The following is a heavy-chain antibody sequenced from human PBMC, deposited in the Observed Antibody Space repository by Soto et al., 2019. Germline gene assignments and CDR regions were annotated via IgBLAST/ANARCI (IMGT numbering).Heavy chain of an antibody. J-gene: IGHJ6*03. Sequence: GGSLILSCAASGFTFSSYWMSWVRQAPGKGLEWVANIKQDGSEKYYVDSVKGRFTISRDNAKNSLYLQMNSLRAEDTAVYYCAREDGMIYYYYYMDVWGKGTTVTVS. D-gene: IGHD3-16*01. V-gene: IGHV3-7*01. CDR1: GFTFSSYW. CDR2: IKQDGSEK. CDR3: AREDGMIYYYYYMDV.